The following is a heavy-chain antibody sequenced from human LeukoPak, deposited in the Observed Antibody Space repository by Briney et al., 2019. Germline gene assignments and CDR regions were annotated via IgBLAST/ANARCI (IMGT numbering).Heavy chain of an antibody. CDR2: ISGSGGSP. Sequence: GGSLRLSCAASGFTFGNYAMTWVRQAPGEGLEWVSSISGSGGSPIYADSVKGRFTTSRDNSKSTLYLQMNSLRAEDTAIYYCARYCTSTSCAFEYWGQGTLVTVSS. CDR1: GFTFGNYA. J-gene: IGHJ4*02. CDR3: ARYCTSTSCAFEY. D-gene: IGHD2-2*01. V-gene: IGHV3-23*01.